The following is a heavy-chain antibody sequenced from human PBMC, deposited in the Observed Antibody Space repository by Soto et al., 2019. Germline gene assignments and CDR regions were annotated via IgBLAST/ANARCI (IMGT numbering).Heavy chain of an antibody. CDR1: GDSVSTNSAA. CDR3: ARSRSDGGRYSSSPYYGMDV. D-gene: IGHD6-6*01. CDR2: TYYRSKWYN. Sequence: SKTLSLTCAISGDSVSTNSAAWNWIRQSPSRGLEWLGRTYYRSKWYNDYAVSVKSRITINPDTSKNQFSLQLNSVTPEDTAVYYCARSRSDGGRYSSSPYYGMDVWGQGTTVTVSS. V-gene: IGHV6-1*01. J-gene: IGHJ6*02.